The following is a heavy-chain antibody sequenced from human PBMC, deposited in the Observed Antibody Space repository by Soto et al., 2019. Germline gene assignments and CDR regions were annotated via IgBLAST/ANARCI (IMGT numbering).Heavy chain of an antibody. V-gene: IGHV3-20*04. CDR1: GFTFDDYG. CDR2: INWNGGST. J-gene: IGHJ6*02. CDR3: ARSKEDFDWLSPRLYYYGMDV. Sequence: PGGSLRLACAASGFTFDDYGMSWVRQAPGKGLEWVSGINWNGGSTGYADSVKGRFTISRDNAKNSLYLQMNSLRAEDTALYYCARSKEDFDWLSPRLYYYGMDVWGQGTMVAVS. D-gene: IGHD3-9*01.